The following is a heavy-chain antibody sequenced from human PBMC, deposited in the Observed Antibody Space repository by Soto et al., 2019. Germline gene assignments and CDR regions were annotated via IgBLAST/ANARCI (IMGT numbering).Heavy chain of an antibody. CDR1: GYTFTSYA. V-gene: IGHV1-3*01. D-gene: IGHD6-13*01. CDR3: ARDQTAAAGAAYIDY. CDR2: INAGNGNT. Sequence: QVQLVQSGAEVKKPGASVKVSCKASGYTFTSYAMHWLRQAPGQRLEWMGWINAGNGNTKYSQKFQGRVTITRDTSASTAYMELSSLRSEDTAVYYCARDQTAAAGAAYIDYWGQGTLVTVSS. J-gene: IGHJ4*02.